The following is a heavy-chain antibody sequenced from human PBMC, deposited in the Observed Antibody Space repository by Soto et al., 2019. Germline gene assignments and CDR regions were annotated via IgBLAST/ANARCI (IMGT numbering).Heavy chain of an antibody. D-gene: IGHD6-13*01. J-gene: IGHJ6*02. CDR1: GGSISSSSYD. CDR2: IYYSGST. CDR3: ESIGIGAAGPLGAKYYYGMDV. Sequence: SETLSLTSTVSGGSISSSSYDLGWIRQRPGKGLDWIGSIYYSGSTYYNPSLKSPITISVDTSNNQFSLKLSSVTAADTAVYYCESIGIGAAGPLGAKYYYGMDVWGQGTTVPV. V-gene: IGHV4-39*01.